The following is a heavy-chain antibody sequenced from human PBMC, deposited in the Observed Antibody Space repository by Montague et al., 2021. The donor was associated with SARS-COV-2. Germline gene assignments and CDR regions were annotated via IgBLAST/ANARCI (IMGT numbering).Heavy chain of an antibody. CDR2: IYYSGST. V-gene: IGHV4-31*03. J-gene: IGHJ6*02. Sequence: TLSLTCTVSGGSISSGGYYWSRIRQHPGNGLERIGYIYYSGSTYYNLSLKSRVTISVDTSKNQFSLKLSSVTAADTAVYYCARVEFDGGYDSVPLDVWGQGTTVTVSS. D-gene: IGHD5-12*01. CDR1: GGSISSGGYY. CDR3: ARVEFDGGYDSVPLDV.